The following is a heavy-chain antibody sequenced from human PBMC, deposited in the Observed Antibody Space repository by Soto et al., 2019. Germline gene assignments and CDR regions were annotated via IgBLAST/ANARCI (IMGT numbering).Heavy chain of an antibody. Sequence: GGSLRLSCAASRFTFSSYAMSWVRQAPGKGLEWVSAISGSGGSTYYADSVKGRFTISRDNSKNTLYLQMNSLRAEDTAVYYCAYGAVAASRGFDYWGQGTLVTVSS. J-gene: IGHJ4*02. V-gene: IGHV3-23*01. CDR2: ISGSGGST. CDR3: AYGAVAASRGFDY. CDR1: RFTFSSYA. D-gene: IGHD6-19*01.